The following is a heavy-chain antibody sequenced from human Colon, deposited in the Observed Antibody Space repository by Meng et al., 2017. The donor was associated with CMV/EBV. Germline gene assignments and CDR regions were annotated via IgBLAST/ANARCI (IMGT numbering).Heavy chain of an antibody. J-gene: IGHJ4*02. CDR2: ITDSGGYA. CDR3: VKDGGWLATY. CDR1: GFTFSSFA. D-gene: IGHD6-19*01. V-gene: IGHV3-23*01. Sequence: FGAGGGLVQPGGSLRLSCAASGFTFSSFAMSWVRQAPGKGPEWVSFITDSGGYADYIDSVKGRFTISRDNSKNTVYLQINSLRAEDTAVYYCVKDGGWLATYWGQGTLVTVSS.